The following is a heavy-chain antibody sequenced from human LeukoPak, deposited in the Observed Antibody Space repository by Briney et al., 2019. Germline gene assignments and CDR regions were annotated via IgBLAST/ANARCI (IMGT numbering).Heavy chain of an antibody. CDR3: ARVGKDQGDCSSTSCYHFDY. Sequence: SGGSLRLSCAASGFTFSSYSMNWVRQAPGKGLEWVANIKQDGSEKYYVDSVKGRFTISRDNAKNSLYLQMNSLRAEDTAVYYCARVGKDQGDCSSTSCYHFDYWGQRTLVTVSS. CDR2: IKQDGSEK. V-gene: IGHV3-7*01. CDR1: GFTFSSYS. D-gene: IGHD2-2*01. J-gene: IGHJ4*02.